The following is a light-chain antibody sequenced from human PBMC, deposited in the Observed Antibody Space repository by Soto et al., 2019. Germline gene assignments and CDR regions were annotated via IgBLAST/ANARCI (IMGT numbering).Light chain of an antibody. Sequence: QSVLTQPASVSGSPGQSITISCTGTSSDVGGYNYVSWYQQQLGKAPKLMIHEVSNRPSGVSNRFSGSKSGNTASLTISGLQAEDEADYYCSSYTSSRAYVFXIGTKVTVL. V-gene: IGLV2-14*01. CDR3: SSYTSSRAYV. J-gene: IGLJ1*01. CDR2: EVS. CDR1: SSDVGGYNY.